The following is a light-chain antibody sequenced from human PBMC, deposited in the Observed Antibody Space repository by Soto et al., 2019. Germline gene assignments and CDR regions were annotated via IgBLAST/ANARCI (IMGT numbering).Light chain of an antibody. V-gene: IGKV3-20*01. CDR1: QSDSSSY. CDR3: PQYGRSPWT. CDR2: DAS. Sequence: ETVLTQAPSTLSLSTGDRATLSFWVSQSDSSSYLAWHQQKPGQAPRLLIYDASSRATGIPDRFNGSGSGTDFSLFISRLEPEDFAVYYCPQYGRSPWTFGQGTKVDIK. J-gene: IGKJ1*01.